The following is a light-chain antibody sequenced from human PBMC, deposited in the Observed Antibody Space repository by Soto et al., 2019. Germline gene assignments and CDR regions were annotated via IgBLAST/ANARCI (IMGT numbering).Light chain of an antibody. CDR3: MQRAQWPFT. V-gene: IGKV2-30*02. Sequence: DVVMTQSPLSLAVTLGQPASISCRSSQSLVHSDGNTYLNWFQQRPGQSPRRLIYKVSDWDSGVPDRFSGRGSCTDFQRESSRVEAEEVWVYYCMQRAQWPFTFGQVTKLE. CDR2: KVS. J-gene: IGKJ2*01. CDR1: QSLVHSDGNTY.